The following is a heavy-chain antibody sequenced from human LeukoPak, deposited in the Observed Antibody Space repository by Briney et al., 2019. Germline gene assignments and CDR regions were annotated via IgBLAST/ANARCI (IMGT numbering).Heavy chain of an antibody. Sequence: PGGSLRLSCAASGFTLSNYAMSWVRQAPGKGLEWVTTILGSGGSTYYADSVKGRFTISRDNSKNTLHLQMSSLRAEDTAVYYCAKDRVAPYDAFDIWGQGTMATVSS. CDR1: GFTLSNYA. CDR2: ILGSGGST. D-gene: IGHD5-12*01. J-gene: IGHJ3*02. V-gene: IGHV3-23*01. CDR3: AKDRVAPYDAFDI.